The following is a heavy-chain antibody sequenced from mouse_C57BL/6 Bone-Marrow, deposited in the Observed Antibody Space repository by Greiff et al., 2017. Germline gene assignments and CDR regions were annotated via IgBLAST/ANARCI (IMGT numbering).Heavy chain of an antibody. D-gene: IGHD2-1*01. V-gene: IGHV1-39*01. Sequence: EVKLMESGPELVKPGASVKISCKASGYSFTDYNMNWVKQSNGKSLEWIGVINPNYGTTSYTQKFKGTATLTVDQSSSTAYMQLNSLTSEDSAVYYCAMIYYGNQRYFDVWGTGTTVTVSS. CDR2: INPNYGTT. CDR3: AMIYYGNQRYFDV. J-gene: IGHJ1*03. CDR1: GYSFTDYN.